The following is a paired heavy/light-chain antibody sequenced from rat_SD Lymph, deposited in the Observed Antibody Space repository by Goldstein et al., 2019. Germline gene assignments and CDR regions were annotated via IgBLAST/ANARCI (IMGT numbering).Heavy chain of an antibody. CDR2: INTYTGKP. V-gene: IGHV9-4*01. CDR3: ARYYYDGTYYPYYYVMDA. Sequence: QIQLVQSGPELKKPGESVKISCKASGYTFTDYAMHWVKQAPGKGLKWMGWINTYTGKPTYADDFKGRFVFSLEASASTANLQISNLKNEDTATYFCARYYYDGTYYPYYYVMDAWGQGASVTVSS. CDR1: GYTFTDYA. D-gene: IGHD1-12*02. J-gene: IGHJ4*01.
Light chain of an antibody. CDR3: QQSWNDPNT. J-gene: IGKJ2-1*01. CDR1: ESVSTL. Sequence: DTVLTQSPALAVSPGERVTISCRASESVSTLMHWYQQKPGQQPKLLIYLASNLESGVPARFSGSGSGTDFTLTIDPVEADDTATYYCQQSWNDPNTFGAGTKLELK. CDR2: LAS. V-gene: IGKV3S9*01.